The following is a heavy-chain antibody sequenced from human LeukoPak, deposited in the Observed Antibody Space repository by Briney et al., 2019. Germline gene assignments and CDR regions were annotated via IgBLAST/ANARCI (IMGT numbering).Heavy chain of an antibody. CDR3: ASGSAMIAEFYFDY. CDR1: GGSISSGSYY. V-gene: IGHV4-61*02. D-gene: IGHD3-22*01. Sequence: PSETLSLTCTVSGGSISSGSYYWSWIRQPAGKGLEWIGRIYTSGSTNYNPSLKSRVTISVDTSKNQFSLKLSSVTAADTAMYYCASGSAMIAEFYFDYWGQGTLVTVSS. CDR2: IYTSGST. J-gene: IGHJ4*02.